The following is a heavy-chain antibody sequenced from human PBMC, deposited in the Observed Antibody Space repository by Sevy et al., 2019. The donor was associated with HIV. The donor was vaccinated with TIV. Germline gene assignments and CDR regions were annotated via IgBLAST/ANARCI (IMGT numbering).Heavy chain of an antibody. J-gene: IGHJ1*01. CDR1: GFTFSTYA. CDR3: AKNSSTWYGYFQH. Sequence: GGSLRLSCAASGFTFSTYAISWVRQAPGKGLEWVSAISGSGGATYYADSVKGRLTISRDNSKNTLYLQMNSLRVEDTAVYYCAKNSSTWYGYFQHWGQGTLVTISS. V-gene: IGHV3-23*01. D-gene: IGHD6-13*01. CDR2: ISGSGGAT.